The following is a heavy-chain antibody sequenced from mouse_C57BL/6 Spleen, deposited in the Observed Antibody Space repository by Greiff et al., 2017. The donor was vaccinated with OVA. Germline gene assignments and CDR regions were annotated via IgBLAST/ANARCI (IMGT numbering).Heavy chain of an antibody. V-gene: IGHV1-39*01. D-gene: IGHD2-3*01. Sequence: EVQLVESGPELVKPGASVKISCKASGYSFTDYNMNWVKQSNGKSLEWIGVINPNYGTTSYNQKFKGKATLTVDQSSSTAYMQLNSLTSEDSAVYYCARRGNDGYYLYGAMDYWGQGTSVTVSS. CDR1: GYSFTDYN. CDR3: ARRGNDGYYLYGAMDY. CDR2: INPNYGTT. J-gene: IGHJ4*01.